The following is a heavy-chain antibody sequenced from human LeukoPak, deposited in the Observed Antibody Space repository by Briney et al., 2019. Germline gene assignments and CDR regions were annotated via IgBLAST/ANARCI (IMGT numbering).Heavy chain of an antibody. CDR3: ARRYSSSWYAFYYYYYMDV. D-gene: IGHD6-13*01. J-gene: IGHJ6*03. CDR1: GGSISSGSYY. CDR2: IYTSGST. V-gene: IGHV4-61*02. Sequence: PSETLSLTCTVSGGSISSGSYYWSWIRQPAGKGLEWIGRIYTSGSTNYNPSLKSRVTISVDTSKNQFSLKLNSVTAADTAVYYCARRYSSSWYAFYYYYYMDVWGKGTTVTISS.